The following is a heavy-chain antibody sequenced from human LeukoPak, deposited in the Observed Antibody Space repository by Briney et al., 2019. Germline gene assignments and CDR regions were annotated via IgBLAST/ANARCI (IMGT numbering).Heavy chain of an antibody. Sequence: SETLSLTCTVSGGSISSYYWSWIRQPPGKGLEWIGDFTHTGTTKYSPSLKTRVTISVDMSKNQFSLKLTSVTAADTAVYYCARGFALGRVRGVGYNYWGQGTLVTVSS. CDR1: GGSISSYY. J-gene: IGHJ4*02. CDR2: FTHTGTT. V-gene: IGHV4-34*01. CDR3: ARGFALGRVRGVGYNY. D-gene: IGHD2-8*02.